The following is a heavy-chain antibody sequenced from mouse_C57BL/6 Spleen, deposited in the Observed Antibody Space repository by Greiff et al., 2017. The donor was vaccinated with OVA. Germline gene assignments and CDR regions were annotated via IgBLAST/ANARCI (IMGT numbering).Heavy chain of an antibody. V-gene: IGHV1-61*01. CDR1: GYTFTSYW. D-gene: IGHD1-1*01. CDR2: IYPSDSET. CDR3: ARRGTVVAHFDY. Sequence: VQLQQPGAELVRPGSSVKLSCKASGYTFTSYWMDWVKQRPGQGLEWIGNIYPSDSETHYNQKFKDKATLTVDKSSSTAYMQLSSLTSEDSAVYYCARRGTVVAHFDYWGQGTTLTVSS. J-gene: IGHJ2*01.